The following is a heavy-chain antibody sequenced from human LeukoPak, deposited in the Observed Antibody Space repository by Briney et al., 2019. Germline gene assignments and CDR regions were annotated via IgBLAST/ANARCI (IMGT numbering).Heavy chain of an antibody. CDR1: GISFNSYA. Sequence: GGSLRLSCAASGISFNSYAMSWVRQAPGKGLEWVSSISGSGGSTYYADSVKGRFTISRDNSENTLYLQMNSLRGEDTAVYYCAGTSSGNYYFFDYWGLGTLVTVSS. CDR2: ISGSGGST. CDR3: AGTSSGNYYFFDY. D-gene: IGHD6-19*01. V-gene: IGHV3-23*01. J-gene: IGHJ4*02.